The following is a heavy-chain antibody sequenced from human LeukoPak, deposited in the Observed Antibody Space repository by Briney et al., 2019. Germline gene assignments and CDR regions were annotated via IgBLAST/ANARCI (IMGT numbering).Heavy chain of an antibody. CDR3: ARDRAFRSSSSVAGYYFDY. V-gene: IGHV3-23*01. D-gene: IGHD6-6*01. CDR2: ISGSGGST. Sequence: GGSLRLSCAASGFTFKSYAMNWVRQAPGKGLEWVSIISGSGGSTIYADSVKGRFTISRDNSKNTLYLQMNSLRAEDTAVYYCARDRAFRSSSSVAGYYFDYWGQGTLVTVSS. CDR1: GFTFKSYA. J-gene: IGHJ4*02.